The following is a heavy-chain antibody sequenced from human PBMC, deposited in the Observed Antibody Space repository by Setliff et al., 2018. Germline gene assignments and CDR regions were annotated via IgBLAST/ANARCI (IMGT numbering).Heavy chain of an antibody. V-gene: IGHV3-30*02. CDR1: GFTFSSYG. J-gene: IGHJ4*02. D-gene: IGHD1-26*01. CDR2: IRYDGSNT. Sequence: GGSLRLSCAASGFTFSSYGMHWVRQAPGKGLEWVAFIRYDGSNTYYADSVKGRFSISRHNSEKTVYLQMNSLRPEDTAVYYCANPIYSGIYSPLDYWGQGTLVTVSS. CDR3: ANPIYSGIYSPLDY.